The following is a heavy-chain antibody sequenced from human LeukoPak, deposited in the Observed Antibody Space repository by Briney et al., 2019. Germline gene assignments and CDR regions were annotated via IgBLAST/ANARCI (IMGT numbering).Heavy chain of an antibody. CDR3: ARIPSGYTLGYGYYYYYMDV. CDR2: LGDTT. Sequence: GGSLRLSCASSQFTFSNYAMSWVRQAPGKGLEWVATLGDTTYYADSVKGRFTISRDDSKNRLFLQMNSLRAEDTAVYYCARIPSGYTLGYGYYYYYMDVWGKGATVTVSS. J-gene: IGHJ6*03. D-gene: IGHD5-18*01. V-gene: IGHV3-23*01. CDR1: QFTFSNYA.